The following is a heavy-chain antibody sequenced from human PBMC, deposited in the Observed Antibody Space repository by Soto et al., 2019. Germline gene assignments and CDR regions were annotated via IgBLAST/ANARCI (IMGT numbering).Heavy chain of an antibody. J-gene: IGHJ6*02. CDR1: GFTFSSYW. Sequence: GGSLRLSCAASGFTFSSYWMSWVRQAPGKGLEWVAVIRSDGSNTYYADSVKGRFTISRDNSKNTLYLQMNSLRASDTAMYYCARLYGGNSGMDVWGQGTTVTVSS. CDR2: IRSDGSNT. D-gene: IGHD4-17*01. CDR3: ARLYGGNSGMDV. V-gene: IGHV3-33*08.